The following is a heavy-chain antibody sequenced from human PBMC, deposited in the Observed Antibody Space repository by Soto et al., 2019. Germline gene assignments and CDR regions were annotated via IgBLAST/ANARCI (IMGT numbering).Heavy chain of an antibody. D-gene: IGHD4-17*01. CDR1: GYTFTSYG. Sequence: SSVKVSCKAFGYTFTSYGISWVRQAPGQGLEWMGWVSAYNGNTNYAQKLQGRVTMTTDTSTSTAYMELRSLRSDDTAVYYCARDLHSVTTLFDLFYFWGQGTLV. CDR3: ARDLHSVTTLFDLFYF. CDR2: VSAYNGNT. V-gene: IGHV1-18*01. J-gene: IGHJ4*02.